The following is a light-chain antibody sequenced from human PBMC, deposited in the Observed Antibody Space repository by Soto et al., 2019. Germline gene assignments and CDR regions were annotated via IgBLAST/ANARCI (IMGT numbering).Light chain of an antibody. CDR2: NTS. CDR1: QSISIW. CDR3: QHYNDYSWT. J-gene: IGKJ1*01. V-gene: IGKV1-5*03. Sequence: DIHMTQSPSTLSASVGDRVTITCRASQSISIWLAWYQQKPGKAPNLLIYNTSSLESGVPSRFSGSGSGTEFTLTISSLQPDDFANYYCQHYNDYSWTFGQGTKVEIK.